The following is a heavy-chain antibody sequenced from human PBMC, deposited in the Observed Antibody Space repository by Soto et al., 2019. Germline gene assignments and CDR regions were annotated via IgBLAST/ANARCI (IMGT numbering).Heavy chain of an antibody. CDR3: ASLRTGDHYMDV. CDR1: GGSISSYY. Sequence: SETLSLTCTVSGGSISSYYWSWIRQPPGKGLEWIGNIYYSGSTNYNPSLKSRVTISVDTSKNQFSLKLSSVTAADTAVFYCASLRTGDHYMDVWGKGTTVTGSS. CDR2: IYYSGST. V-gene: IGHV4-59*08. D-gene: IGHD7-27*01. J-gene: IGHJ6*03.